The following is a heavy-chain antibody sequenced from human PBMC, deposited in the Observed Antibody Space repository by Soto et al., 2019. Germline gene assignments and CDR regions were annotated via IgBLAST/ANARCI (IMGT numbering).Heavy chain of an antibody. V-gene: IGHV3-33*01. Sequence: QVQLVESGGGVVQPGRSLRLSCAASGFTFSSYGMHWVRQAPGKGLEWVAVIWYDGSNKYYADSVKGRFTISRDNSKNPLYLQMNSLGAGGTAVYYCAREGPITMVRGGPGGGSVAYYYGMDVWGQGTTVTVSS. CDR3: AREGPITMVRGGPGGGSVAYYYGMDV. CDR2: IWYDGSNK. J-gene: IGHJ6*02. D-gene: IGHD3-10*01. CDR1: GFTFSSYG.